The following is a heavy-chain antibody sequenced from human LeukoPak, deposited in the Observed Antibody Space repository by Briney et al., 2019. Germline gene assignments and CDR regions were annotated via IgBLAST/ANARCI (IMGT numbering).Heavy chain of an antibody. D-gene: IGHD6-13*01. CDR2: IYTSGST. J-gene: IGHJ4*02. CDR1: GGSISSGSYY. Sequence: SQTLSLTCTVSGGSISSGSYYWSWIRQPAGKGLEWIGRIYTSGSTNYNPSLKSRVTISVDTSKNQFSLKLSSVTAADTAAYYCARASIAAAGKVDYWGQGTLVTVSS. V-gene: IGHV4-61*02. CDR3: ARASIAAAGKVDY.